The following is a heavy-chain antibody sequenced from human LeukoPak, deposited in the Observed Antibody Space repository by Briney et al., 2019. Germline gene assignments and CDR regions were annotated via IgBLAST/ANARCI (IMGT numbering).Heavy chain of an antibody. V-gene: IGHV3-30*03. J-gene: IGHJ6*02. Sequence: PGGSLRLSCAASGFVFSSYGMHWVRQAPGKGLEWVAVISYDGSNKYYADSVKGRFTISRDNSKNTLYLQMNSLRAEDTAVYYCARDVEQQLVHIYYYYGMDVWGQGTTVTVSS. CDR1: GFVFSSYG. CDR2: ISYDGSNK. CDR3: ARDVEQQLVHIYYYYGMDV. D-gene: IGHD6-13*01.